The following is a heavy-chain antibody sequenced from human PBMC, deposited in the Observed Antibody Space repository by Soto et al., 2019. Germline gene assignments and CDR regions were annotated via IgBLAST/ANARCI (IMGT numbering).Heavy chain of an antibody. V-gene: IGHV3-23*01. CDR1: GFTFSSYA. CDR3: ARDLEQQLAVDY. D-gene: IGHD6-13*01. CDR2: ISGSGGST. J-gene: IGHJ4*02. Sequence: PGGSLRLSCAASGFTFSSYAMSWVRQAPGKGLEWVSAISGSGGSTYYADSVKGRFTISRDNAKNTLYLQMNSLRAEDTAVYYCARDLEQQLAVDYWGQGTLVTVSS.